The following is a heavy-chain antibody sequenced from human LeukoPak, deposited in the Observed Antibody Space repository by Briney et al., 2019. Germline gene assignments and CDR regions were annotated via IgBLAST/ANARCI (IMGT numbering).Heavy chain of an antibody. J-gene: IGHJ6*02. D-gene: IGHD3-10*01. CDR2: IYYSGST. V-gene: IGHV4-61*01. CDR1: GGSVSSGSYY. Sequence: SETLSLTCTVSGGSVSSGSYYWSWLRQPPGKGLEWIGYIYYSGSTNYNPSLKSRVTISVDTSKNQFSLKLSSVTAADTAVYYCARGAITMVRGVTNYYGMDVWGQGTTVTVSS. CDR3: ARGAITMVRGVTNYYGMDV.